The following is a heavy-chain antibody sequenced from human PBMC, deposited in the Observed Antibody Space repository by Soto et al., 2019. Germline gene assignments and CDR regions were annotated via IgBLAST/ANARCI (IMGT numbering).Heavy chain of an antibody. Sequence: GGSLRLSCAASGFAFSGSAMYWVRQASGKGPEWVGRIRSKGHNYATEYAASVKGRFTISRDDSKNTAYLQMNSLKTKDTAVYYCTRDLFSYDYSGILWFDPWGQGTLVTVSS. V-gene: IGHV3-73*01. J-gene: IGHJ5*02. CDR1: GFAFSGSA. CDR2: IRSKGHNYAT. D-gene: IGHD3-16*01. CDR3: TRDLFSYDYSGILWFDP.